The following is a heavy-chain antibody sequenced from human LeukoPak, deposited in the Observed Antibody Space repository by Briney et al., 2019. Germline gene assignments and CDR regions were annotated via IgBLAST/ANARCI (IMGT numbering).Heavy chain of an antibody. D-gene: IGHD6-6*01. Sequence: PSETLSLTCTVSGGSISSYYWSWIRQPPGKGLEWIGYIYYSGSTNYNPSLKSRVTISVDTSKNQFSLKLGSVTAADTAVYYCAGVNSSSNYYYYMDVWGKGTTVTVSS. CDR2: IYYSGST. V-gene: IGHV4-59*08. J-gene: IGHJ6*03. CDR3: AGVNSSSNYYYYMDV. CDR1: GGSISSYY.